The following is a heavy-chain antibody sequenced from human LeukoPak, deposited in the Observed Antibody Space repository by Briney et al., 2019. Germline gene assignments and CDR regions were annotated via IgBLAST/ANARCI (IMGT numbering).Heavy chain of an antibody. Sequence: SETLSLTCTVSGGSISSSNWWSWVRQPPGEGLEWIGEIYHSGSTNYNPSLKSRVTISVDTSKNQFSLKLSSVTAADTAVYYCARGYCSGGSCYSYYYYNYMDVWGKGTTVTVSS. D-gene: IGHD2-15*01. V-gene: IGHV4-4*02. CDR1: GGSISSSNW. CDR3: ARGYCSGGSCYSYYYYNYMDV. CDR2: IYHSGST. J-gene: IGHJ6*03.